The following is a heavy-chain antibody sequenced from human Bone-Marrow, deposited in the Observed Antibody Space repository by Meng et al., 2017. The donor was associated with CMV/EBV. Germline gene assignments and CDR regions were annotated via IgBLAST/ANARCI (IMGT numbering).Heavy chain of an antibody. Sequence: GGSLRLSCAASGFTFSDYYMSWIRQAPGKGLEWVSYISSSGSTIYYADSVKGRFTISRDNSKNTLYLQMNSLRAEDTAVYYCAKQGDYDFWSGYLGYFDYWGQGTLVTVSS. D-gene: IGHD3-3*01. CDR2: ISSSGSTI. CDR1: GFTFSDYY. CDR3: AKQGDYDFWSGYLGYFDY. V-gene: IGHV3-11*01. J-gene: IGHJ4*02.